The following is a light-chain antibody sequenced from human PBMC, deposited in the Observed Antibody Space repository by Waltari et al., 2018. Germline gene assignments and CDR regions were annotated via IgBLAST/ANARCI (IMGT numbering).Light chain of an antibody. Sequence: DIVLTQSPDSLAVSLGERATLNCRTSQSVLYGSKNQHLLAWYQHKPWQPPKLLIFRASARESGFPDRFNGSVSGTDFTLTISDLQAEDVATYFCQQYYQTPNTFGRGTNLEI. CDR2: RAS. J-gene: IGKJ2*01. CDR3: QQYYQTPNT. V-gene: IGKV4-1*01. CDR1: QSVLYGSKNQHL.